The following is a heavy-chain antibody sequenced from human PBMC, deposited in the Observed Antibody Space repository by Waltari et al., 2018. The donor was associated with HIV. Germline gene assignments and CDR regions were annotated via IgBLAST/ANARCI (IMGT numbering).Heavy chain of an antibody. V-gene: IGHV1-8*01. Sequence: QVQLVQSGAEVKTPGASVKVSCKASGYTFTSYDIHWVRPATGQGLEWMGWMNPNSGNTGYAQKFQGRVTMTRNTSISTAYMELSSLRSEDTAVYYCARLGYCSSTSCYYYYYYGMDVWGQGTTVTVSS. J-gene: IGHJ6*02. CDR3: ARLGYCSSTSCYYYYYYGMDV. CDR2: MNPNSGNT. CDR1: GYTFTSYD. D-gene: IGHD2-2*01.